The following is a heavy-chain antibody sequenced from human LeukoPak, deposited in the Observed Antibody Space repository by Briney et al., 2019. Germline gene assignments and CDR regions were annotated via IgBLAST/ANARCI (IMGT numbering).Heavy chain of an antibody. D-gene: IGHD5-18*01. CDR3: AKGLFWIQLWWSPNDY. Sequence: GGSLRLSCAASGFTFSSYAMSWVRQAPGKGLEWVSAISGSGGSTYYADSVKSRFTISRDNSKNTLYLQMNSLRAEDTAVYYCAKGLFWIQLWWSPNDYWGQGTLVTVSS. J-gene: IGHJ4*02. CDR1: GFTFSSYA. CDR2: ISGSGGST. V-gene: IGHV3-23*01.